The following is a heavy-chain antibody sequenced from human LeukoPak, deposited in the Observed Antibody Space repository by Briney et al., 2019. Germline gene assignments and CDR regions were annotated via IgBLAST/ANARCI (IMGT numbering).Heavy chain of an antibody. V-gene: IGHV3-66*02. CDR2: IYVGGTT. J-gene: IGHJ6*03. CDR3: ARRVGSYLYYYYMDV. D-gene: IGHD1-26*01. Sequence: TGGSLRLSCAASGFNVSGNYMSWVRQAPGRGLEWVSLIYVGGTTNYADSVKGRFTISRDNSKNTLYPQMNSLRAEDTAVYYCARRVGSYLYYYYMDVWGKGTTVTVSS. CDR1: GFNVSGNY.